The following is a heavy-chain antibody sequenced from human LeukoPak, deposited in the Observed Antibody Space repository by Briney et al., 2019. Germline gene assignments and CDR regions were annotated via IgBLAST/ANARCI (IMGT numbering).Heavy chain of an antibody. CDR3: AKDPRYSSSSQVEFDY. CDR1: GFTFSSYA. D-gene: IGHD6-6*01. J-gene: IGHJ4*02. CDR2: ISGSGGST. Sequence: GGSLRLSCTASGFTFSSYAMSWVRQAPGKGLEWVSAISGSGGSTYYADSVKGRFTISRDNSKNTLYLQMNSLRAEDTAVYYCAKDPRYSSSSQVEFDYWGQGTLVTVSS. V-gene: IGHV3-23*01.